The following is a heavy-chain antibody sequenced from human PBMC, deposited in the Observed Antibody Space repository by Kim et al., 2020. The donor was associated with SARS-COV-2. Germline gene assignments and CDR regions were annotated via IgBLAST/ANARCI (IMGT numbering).Heavy chain of an antibody. V-gene: IGHV3-30*01. Sequence: KYYADSVKGRFTISRDNSKNTLYLQMNSLRAEDTAVYYCARVFSGSGSYWGQGTLVTVSS. J-gene: IGHJ4*02. D-gene: IGHD3-10*01. CDR3: ARVFSGSGSY. CDR2: K.